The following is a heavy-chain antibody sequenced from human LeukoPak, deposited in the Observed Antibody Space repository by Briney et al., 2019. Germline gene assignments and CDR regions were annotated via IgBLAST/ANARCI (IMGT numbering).Heavy chain of an antibody. D-gene: IGHD2-15*01. V-gene: IGHV4-31*03. J-gene: IGHJ4*02. CDR2: IYYSGST. CDR1: GGSISSGGYY. CDR3: ARVRGGSSSKYFDY. Sequence: SETLSLTRTVSGGSISSGGYYWSWIRKHPGKGLEWIAYIYYSGSTYYNPSLKSRVTISVDTSKNQFSLKLSSVTAADTAVYYCARVRGGSSSKYFDYWGQGTLVTVSS.